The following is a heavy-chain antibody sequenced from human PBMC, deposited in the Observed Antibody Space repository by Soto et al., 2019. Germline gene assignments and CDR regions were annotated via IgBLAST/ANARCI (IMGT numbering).Heavy chain of an antibody. J-gene: IGHJ6*02. D-gene: IGHD2-8*01. CDR3: ARDVTRTQSCTNGVCYYHYYDMDV. V-gene: IGHV1-2*02. CDR2: INPNSGGT. Sequence: GASVMVSCKASGYTFTDYYVHWVRQAPGQGLEWMGWINPNSGGTKTAQKFQGRVTVTRDTSISTAYMGLSRLRSDDTAVYYCARDVTRTQSCTNGVCYYHYYDMDVWGQGTMVTVSS. CDR1: GYTFTDYY.